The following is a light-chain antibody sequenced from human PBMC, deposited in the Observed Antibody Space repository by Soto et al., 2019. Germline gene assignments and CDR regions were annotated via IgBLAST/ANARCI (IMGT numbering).Light chain of an antibody. CDR2: GAS. CDR1: QSVSSSY. V-gene: IGKV3-20*01. Sequence: IGLTQSPGTLSLSPGERATLSCRASQSVSSSYLAWYQQKPGQAPRLLIYGASSRATGIPDRFSGSGSGTEFTLTISRLEPEDFAVYYCQQYGGSRTFGQGTKVEIK. CDR3: QQYGGSRT. J-gene: IGKJ1*01.